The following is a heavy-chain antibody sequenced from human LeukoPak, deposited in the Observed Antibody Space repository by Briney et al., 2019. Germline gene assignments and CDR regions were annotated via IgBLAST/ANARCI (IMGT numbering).Heavy chain of an antibody. CDR1: GASISSYD. V-gene: IGHV4-59*08. Sequence: PSETLSPTCTVSGASISSYDWSWIRQPPGKGLEWIGYIYYSGSTNYNPSLKSRVTISVDTSKNQFSLKLSSVTAEDTAVYYCARLLYYDSRGYLLYYCDYRGQGTLVTVSS. J-gene: IGHJ4*02. D-gene: IGHD3-22*01. CDR2: IYYSGST. CDR3: ARLLYYDSRGYLLYYCDY.